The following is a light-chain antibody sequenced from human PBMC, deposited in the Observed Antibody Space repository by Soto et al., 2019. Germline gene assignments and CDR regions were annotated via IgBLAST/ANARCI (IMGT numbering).Light chain of an antibody. J-gene: IGKJ1*01. Sequence: EILLTQSPGTLSLSPGERATLSCRSSQSDSSSYLAWYQQKPGQAPRLLMYGASSRATGIPDRFSGSGSGTDFTLTISRLEPEDFAVYYCQQYGSSPPWTFGQGTKVDIK. CDR3: QQYGSSPPWT. CDR1: QSDSSSY. CDR2: GAS. V-gene: IGKV3-20*01.